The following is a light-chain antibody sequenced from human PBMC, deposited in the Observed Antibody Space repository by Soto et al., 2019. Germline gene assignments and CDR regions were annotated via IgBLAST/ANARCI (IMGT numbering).Light chain of an antibody. Sequence: QSALTQPASVSGAPGQSITISCTGTRSDVVSHNLVSWYQQHPGQAPKLMIYEVSKRPLGVSARFSASKSGNTASLTISGLQAEDEADYYCCSYGGSSAVFGGGTQLTVL. J-gene: IGLJ7*01. V-gene: IGLV2-23*02. CDR3: CSYGGSSAV. CDR1: RSDVVSHNL. CDR2: EVS.